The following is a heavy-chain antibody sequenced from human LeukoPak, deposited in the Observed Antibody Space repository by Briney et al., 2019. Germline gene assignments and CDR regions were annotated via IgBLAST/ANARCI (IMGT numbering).Heavy chain of an antibody. CDR2: IKQDGSEK. CDR1: GFIFSSYW. CDR3: VREWKSYYYYMDV. Sequence: PGGSLRLSCAASGFIFSSYWMSWVRQAPGKGLEWVANIKQDGSEKCYVDSVKGRFTISRDNAKNSLYLQMNSLRAEDTAVCYCVREWKSYYYYMDVWGKGTTVTVSS. D-gene: IGHD1-1*01. J-gene: IGHJ6*03. V-gene: IGHV3-7*01.